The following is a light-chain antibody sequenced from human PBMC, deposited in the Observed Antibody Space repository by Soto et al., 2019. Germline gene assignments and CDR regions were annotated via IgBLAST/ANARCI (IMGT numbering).Light chain of an antibody. CDR1: QRFSST. Sequence: EIVMTQSPATLSVSPGERATLSCRASQRFSSTLAWYQQKPGQAPRLLISSASTRATGIPARFIGSGSGTEFTLTISSLQSEDFAVYYCQQYSNWPFTFGPGTKVEIK. CDR2: SAS. CDR3: QQYSNWPFT. J-gene: IGKJ3*01. V-gene: IGKV3-15*01.